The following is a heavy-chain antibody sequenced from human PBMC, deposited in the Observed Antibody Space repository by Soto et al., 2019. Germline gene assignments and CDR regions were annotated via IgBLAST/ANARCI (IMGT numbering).Heavy chain of an antibody. D-gene: IGHD6-13*01. CDR1: GLNFNNYA. CDR2: ISGSGSRT. CDR3: AKEAAENYCYAMDV. V-gene: IGHV3-23*01. J-gene: IGHJ6*02. Sequence: EVQLLESGGGLVQPGGSLRLSCVASGLNFNNYAMSWVRQAPGKGLEWVSGISGSGSRTYHADSAKGRFTISRDNFNNTVYLQMNSLRAEDTALYYCAKEAAENYCYAMDVWGQGTTVTVSS.